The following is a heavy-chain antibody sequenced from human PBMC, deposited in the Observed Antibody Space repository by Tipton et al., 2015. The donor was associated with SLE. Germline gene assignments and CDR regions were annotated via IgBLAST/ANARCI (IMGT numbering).Heavy chain of an antibody. Sequence: TLSLTCTVSGYSISSGYYWGWIRQPPGKGLEWIGSIYHSGSTYYNPSLKSRVTISVDTSKNQFSLKLSSVTAADTAVYYCARGTGNPDYWGQGTLVTVSS. CDR3: ARGTGNPDY. CDR1: GYSISSGYY. V-gene: IGHV4-38-2*02. CDR2: IYHSGST. J-gene: IGHJ4*02. D-gene: IGHD1-1*01.